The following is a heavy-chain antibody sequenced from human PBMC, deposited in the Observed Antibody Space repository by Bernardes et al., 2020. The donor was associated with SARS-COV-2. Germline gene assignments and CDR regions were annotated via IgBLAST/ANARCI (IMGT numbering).Heavy chain of an antibody. CDR1: GFTFSRYA. D-gene: IGHD5-18*01. Sequence: GGSLRLSCVASGFTFSRYAMHWIRQAPGKGPEWVSGISGGGDTIFYKDSVKGRVTISRDNSKSTVQLQMNSLRVEDTAVYYCAKGYNYAEFDQWGQGALVTVSS. J-gene: IGHJ4*02. CDR2: ISGGGDTI. CDR3: AKGYNYAEFDQ. V-gene: IGHV3-23*01.